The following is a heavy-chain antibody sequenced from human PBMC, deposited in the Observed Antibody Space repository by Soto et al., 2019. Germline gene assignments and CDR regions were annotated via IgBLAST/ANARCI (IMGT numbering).Heavy chain of an antibody. CDR3: ARPHGRYYYDSSGPQWFYFDY. CDR1: GGTFSSYA. V-gene: IGHV1-69*13. CDR2: IIPIFGTA. Sequence: SVKVSCKASGGTFSSYAISWVRQAPGQGLEWMGGIIPIFGTANYAQKFQGRVTITADESTSTAYMELSSLRSEDTAVYYCARPHGRYYYDSSGPQWFYFDYWGQGTLVTVSS. J-gene: IGHJ4*02. D-gene: IGHD3-22*01.